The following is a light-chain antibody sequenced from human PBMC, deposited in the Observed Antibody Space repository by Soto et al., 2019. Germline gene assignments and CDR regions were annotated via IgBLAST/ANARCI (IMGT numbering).Light chain of an antibody. CDR2: GNS. CDR3: QSYDSSLSGYVV. V-gene: IGLV1-40*01. CDR1: SSNIGAGYY. Sequence: QSVLTQPPSVSGAPGQRVTISCTGSSSNIGAGYYVHWYQQLPGTAPKLLIYGNSNRPSGVPDRSSGSKSGTSASLAITGLQAEDEADYDCQSYDSSLSGYVVFGGGTKLTVL. J-gene: IGLJ2*01.